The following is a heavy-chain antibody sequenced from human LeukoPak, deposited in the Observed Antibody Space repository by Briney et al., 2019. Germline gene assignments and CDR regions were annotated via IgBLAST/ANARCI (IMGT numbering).Heavy chain of an antibody. CDR2: IIPILGIA. D-gene: IGHD3-10*01. J-gene: IGHJ6*02. Sequence: SVKVSCKASGGTFSSYAISWVRQAPGQGLEWTGRIIPILGIANYAQKFQGRVTITADKSTSTAYMELSSLRSGDTAVYYCAYGYYYSYGMDVWGQGTTVTVSS. V-gene: IGHV1-69*04. CDR1: GGTFSSYA. CDR3: AYGYYYSYGMDV.